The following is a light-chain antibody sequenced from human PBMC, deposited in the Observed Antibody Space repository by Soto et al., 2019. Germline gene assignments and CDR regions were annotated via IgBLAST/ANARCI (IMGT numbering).Light chain of an antibody. CDR1: SNDIGANNY. J-gene: IGLJ3*02. V-gene: IGLV2-14*03. CDR3: SSYTVTNIGV. CDR2: DVT. Sequence: QSALTQPASVSGSPGQSITISCTGTSNDIGANNYVSWYQQHPGKAPKLMIYDVTNRPSGVSDRFSGSKSGHTASLTISGLLPEDDADYYCSSYTVTNIGVFGGGTKLTVL.